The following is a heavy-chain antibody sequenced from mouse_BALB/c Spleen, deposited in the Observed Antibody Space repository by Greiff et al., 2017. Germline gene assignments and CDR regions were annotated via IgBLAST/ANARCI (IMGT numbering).Heavy chain of an antibody. J-gene: IGHJ2*01. V-gene: IGHV5-12-1*01. D-gene: IGHD2-10*02. Sequence: EVHLVESGGGLVKPGGSLKLSCAASGFAFSSYDMSWVRQTPEKRLEWVAYISSGGGSTYYPDTVKGRFTISRDNAKNTLYLQMSSLKSEDTAMYYCARQRGYGNPFDYWGQGTTLTVSS. CDR2: ISSGGGST. CDR1: GFAFSSYD. CDR3: ARQRGYGNPFDY.